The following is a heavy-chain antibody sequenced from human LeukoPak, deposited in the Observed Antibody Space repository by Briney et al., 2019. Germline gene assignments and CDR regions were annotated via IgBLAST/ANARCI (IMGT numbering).Heavy chain of an antibody. J-gene: IGHJ4*02. D-gene: IGHD5-12*01. CDR2: TIVMLGLA. V-gene: IGHV1-69*04. CDR3: ATENTVANYFDY. CDR1: GGTFTSYT. Sequence: GASVKVSCKASGGTFTSYTISWVRQAPGQGLEWMGRTIVMLGLANYAQKFQDRVTILADKSASTAYMELISLRSEDTAVYYCATENTVANYFDYWGQGSLVTVSS.